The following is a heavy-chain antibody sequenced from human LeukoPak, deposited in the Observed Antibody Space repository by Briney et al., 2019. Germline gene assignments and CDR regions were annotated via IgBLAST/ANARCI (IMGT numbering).Heavy chain of an antibody. CDR1: GFTFSSDA. CDR2: ISSNEGST. CDR3: VEGRRMLRYFDWLLSGPWDY. V-gene: IGHV3-64D*06. J-gene: IGHJ4*02. D-gene: IGHD3-9*01. Sequence: GGTLRLSCSVSGFTFSSDAMHWVRQAPRKGLEHVSAISSNEGSTSYADPSKGRFTISRDNSKNTLYLQISSLRDEDTDVCYCVEGRRMLRYFDWLLSGPWDYWGQGTLVTVSS.